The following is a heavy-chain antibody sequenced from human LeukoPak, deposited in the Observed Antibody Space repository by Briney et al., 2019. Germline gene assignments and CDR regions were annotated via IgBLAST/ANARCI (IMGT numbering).Heavy chain of an antibody. CDR3: ARAEDCSSTSCYKYSFGAFDI. V-gene: IGHV1-69*01. CDR1: GGTFSSYA. J-gene: IGHJ3*02. D-gene: IGHD2-2*02. Sequence: GASVKVSCKASGGTFSSYAISWVRQAPGQGLEWMGGIIPIFGTANYAQKFQGRVTITADESTSTAHMELSSLRSEDTAVYYCARAEDCSSTSCYKYSFGAFDIWGQGTMVTVSS. CDR2: IIPIFGTA.